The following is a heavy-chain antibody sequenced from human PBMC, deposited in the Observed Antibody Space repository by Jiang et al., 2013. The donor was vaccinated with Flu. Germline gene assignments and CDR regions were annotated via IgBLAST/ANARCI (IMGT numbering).Heavy chain of an antibody. V-gene: IGHV1-3*01. CDR2: INAGNGNT. Sequence: GAEVKKPGASVKVSCKASGYTFTSYAMHWVRQAPGQRLEWMGWINAGNGNTKYSQKFQGRVTITRDTSASTAYMELSSLRSEDTAVYYCARDGPDTDRRGVAAAGTDYWGQGTLVTVSS. CDR3: ARDGPDTDRRGVAAAGTDY. J-gene: IGHJ4*02. CDR1: GYTFTSYA. D-gene: IGHD6-13*01.